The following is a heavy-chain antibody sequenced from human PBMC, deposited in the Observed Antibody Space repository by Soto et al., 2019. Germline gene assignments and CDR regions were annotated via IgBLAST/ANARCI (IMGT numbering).Heavy chain of an antibody. CDR3: ATDNGSPPIDDAFDI. Sequence: GGSLRLSCAASGFTFSNYGMHWVRQAPGKGLEWVAIIWHDGNNKYYADSVRGRFIISRDNSKNRLYLQMNSLRAEDTAVYYCATDNGSPPIDDAFDIWGQGTMVTVSS. CDR2: IWHDGNNK. J-gene: IGHJ3*02. CDR1: GFTFSNYG. D-gene: IGHD1-26*01. V-gene: IGHV3-33*01.